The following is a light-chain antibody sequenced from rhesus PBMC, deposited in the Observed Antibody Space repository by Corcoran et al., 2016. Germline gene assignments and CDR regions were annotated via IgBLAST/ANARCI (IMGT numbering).Light chain of an antibody. V-gene: IGKV1S14*01. CDR2: YAS. CDR1: QGISNY. CDR3: LQHNSYPYS. J-gene: IGKJ2*01. Sequence: DIQMTQSPSSLSASVGDTVTITCRASQGISNYLAWYQQKPGKAPKPLIYYASNLESGVPSRFSGSGSGTDFTLTITSLQPEDFGTYSCLQHNSYPYSFGQETKVEIK.